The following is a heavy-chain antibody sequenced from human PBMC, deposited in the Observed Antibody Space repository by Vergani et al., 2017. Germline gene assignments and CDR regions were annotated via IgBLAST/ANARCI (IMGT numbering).Heavy chain of an antibody. J-gene: IGHJ4*02. Sequence: QVQLQESGPGLVKPSETLSLTCTVSGGSISSYYWSWIRQPPGKGLEWIGYIYYSGSTNYNPSLKSRVTISVDTSKNQFSLKLSSVTAADTAVYYCAREPGYSSSWYVDYWGQGTLVTVSS. V-gene: IGHV4-59*12. CDR3: AREPGYSSSWYVDY. D-gene: IGHD6-13*01. CDR1: GGSISSYY. CDR2: IYYSGST.